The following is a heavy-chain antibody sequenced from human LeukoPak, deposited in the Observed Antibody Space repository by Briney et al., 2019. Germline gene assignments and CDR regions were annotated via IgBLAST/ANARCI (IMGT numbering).Heavy chain of an antibody. Sequence: SETLSLTCTVSGGSISSGDYYWSWIRQHPGKGLEWIGHIYYSGNTYYNPSLRSRVTMSLDTSKNQFSLNLSSVTAADTAVYYCARGSRIQLWLSNWFDPWGQGTLVTVSS. CDR3: ARGSRIQLWLSNWFDP. V-gene: IGHV4-31*03. J-gene: IGHJ5*02. D-gene: IGHD5-18*01. CDR2: IYYSGNT. CDR1: GGSISSGDYY.